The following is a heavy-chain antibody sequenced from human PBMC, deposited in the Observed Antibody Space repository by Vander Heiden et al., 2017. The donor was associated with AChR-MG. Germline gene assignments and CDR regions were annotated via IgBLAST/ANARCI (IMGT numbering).Heavy chain of an antibody. J-gene: IGHJ2*01. CDR1: GFRFNSYA. CDR2: ISDRGDST. Sequence: VQVLESGGGLVQPGGSLRLSCPASGFRFNSYAMNWVRQAPGKGLEWVSGISDRGDSTYYADSVKGRFTISRDNSMNTLYLQMNSLRAEDTAIFYCARDRYYFDLWGRGTLVTVSS. D-gene: IGHD1-1*01. V-gene: IGHV3-23*01. CDR3: ARDRYYFDL.